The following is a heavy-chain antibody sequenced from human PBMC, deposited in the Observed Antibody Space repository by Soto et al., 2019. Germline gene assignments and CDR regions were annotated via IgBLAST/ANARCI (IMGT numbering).Heavy chain of an antibody. CDR3: ARDPPTWGHDALDF. J-gene: IGHJ3*01. D-gene: IGHD7-27*01. CDR1: GFTFSTYD. V-gene: IGHV3-48*03. Sequence: GSSLRLSCAASGFTFSTYDMNWVRQGPGKGLEWVSYISSGGATIYYADSVKGRFTISRDNAKNSLYLQMNSLRAEDTAVYYCARDPPTWGHDALDFWGQGTMVTVSS. CDR2: ISSGGATI.